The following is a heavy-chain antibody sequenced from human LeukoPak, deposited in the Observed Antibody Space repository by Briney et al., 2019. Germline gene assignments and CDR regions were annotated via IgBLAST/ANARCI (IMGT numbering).Heavy chain of an antibody. V-gene: IGHV3-53*01. CDR1: GDSINSFD. D-gene: IGHD1-26*01. Sequence: GTLSLTCTVSGDSINSFDLWSWVRQAPGKGLEWVSVIYSGGSTYYADSVKGRFTISRDNSKNTLYLQMNSLRAEDTAVYYCARGPLRGWEPPDYWGQGTLVTVSS. J-gene: IGHJ4*02. CDR3: ARGPLRGWEPPDY. CDR2: IYSGGST.